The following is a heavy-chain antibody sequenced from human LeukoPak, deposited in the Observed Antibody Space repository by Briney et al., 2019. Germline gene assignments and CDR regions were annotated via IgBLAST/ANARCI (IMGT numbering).Heavy chain of an antibody. CDR2: ITGDGNTT. J-gene: IGHJ6*02. CDR3: VRDYYGVDV. Sequence: PGGSLRLSCAASGFIFGNCWMHWVRQAPGKGLVWVSQITGDGNTTNYADSVKGRFTISRDNAKNTLYLQMNSLRVEDTAVYYCVRDYYGVDVWGLGTTVTVSS. D-gene: IGHD3-10*01. V-gene: IGHV3-74*01. CDR1: GFIFGNCW.